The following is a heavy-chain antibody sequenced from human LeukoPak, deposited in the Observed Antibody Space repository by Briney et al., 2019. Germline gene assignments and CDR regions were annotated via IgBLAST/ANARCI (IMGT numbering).Heavy chain of an antibody. CDR1: GGSISSGGYY. D-gene: IGHD3-3*01. CDR2: IYHSGST. J-gene: IGHJ4*02. V-gene: IGHV4-30-2*01. CDR3: ARGMSYDFWSGYTFDY. Sequence: SETLSLTCTVSGGSISSGGYYWSWIRQPPGKGLEWIGYIYHSGSTYYNPSLKSRVTISVDRSKNQFSLKLSSVTAADTAVYYCARGMSYDFWSGYTFDYWGQGTLVTVSS.